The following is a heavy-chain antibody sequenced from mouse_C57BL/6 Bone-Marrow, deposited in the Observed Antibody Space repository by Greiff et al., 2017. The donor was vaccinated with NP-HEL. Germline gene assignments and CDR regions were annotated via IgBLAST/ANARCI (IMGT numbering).Heavy chain of an antibody. D-gene: IGHD2-3*01. Sequence: VQLQQSGAELVRPGSSVKLSCKASGYTFTSYWMDWVKQRPGQGLEWIGNIYPSDSETHYNQKFKDKATLTVDKSSSTAYMQLSSLTSEDSAVYYCARGRDGYYFDYWGQGTTLTVSS. CDR3: ARGRDGYYFDY. J-gene: IGHJ2*01. V-gene: IGHV1-61*01. CDR2: IYPSDSET. CDR1: GYTFTSYW.